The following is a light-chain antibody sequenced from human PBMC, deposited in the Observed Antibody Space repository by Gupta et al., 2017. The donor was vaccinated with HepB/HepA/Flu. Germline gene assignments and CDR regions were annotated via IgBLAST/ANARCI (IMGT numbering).Light chain of an antibody. CDR3: CSYAGPFSWV. V-gene: IGLV2-23*02. CDR1: SSDVGSHNL. CDR2: EVN. Sequence: QSALTPSASVSGSPGQSITISCTGTSSDVGSHNLVSWYQQHPGKAPKLIIYEVNKWPSGVSNRFSGSKSGNTASLTISGLQAEDEADYYCCSYAGPFSWVFGGGTKLTVL. J-gene: IGLJ3*02.